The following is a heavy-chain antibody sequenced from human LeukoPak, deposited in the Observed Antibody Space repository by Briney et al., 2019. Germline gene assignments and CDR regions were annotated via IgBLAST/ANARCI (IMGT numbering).Heavy chain of an antibody. D-gene: IGHD6-13*01. CDR3: AKWWFGGSSWYGRGTFDY. J-gene: IGHJ4*02. CDR2: IRYDGSNK. CDR1: GFTFSSYG. V-gene: IGHV3-30*02. Sequence: GSLRLSCAASGFTFSSYGMHWVRQAPGKGLEWVAFIRYDGSNKYYADSVKGRFTISRDNSKNTLYLQMNSLRAEDTAVYYCAKWWFGGSSWYGRGTFDYWGQGTLVTVSS.